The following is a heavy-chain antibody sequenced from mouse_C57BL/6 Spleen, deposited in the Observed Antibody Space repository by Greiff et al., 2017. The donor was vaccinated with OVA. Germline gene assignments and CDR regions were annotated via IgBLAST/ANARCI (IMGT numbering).Heavy chain of an antibody. CDR1: GYSFTDYN. CDR2: INPNYGTT. CDR3: ARRILPSGEFDD. D-gene: IGHD2-1*01. V-gene: IGHV1-39*01. J-gene: IGHJ2*01. Sequence: EVKLKQSGPELVKPGASVKISCKASGYSFTDYNMNWVKQSNGKSLEWIGVINPNYGTTSYNQKFKGKATLTVDQSSSTAYMQLNSLTSEDSAVYYCARRILPSGEFDDWGQGTTLTVSS.